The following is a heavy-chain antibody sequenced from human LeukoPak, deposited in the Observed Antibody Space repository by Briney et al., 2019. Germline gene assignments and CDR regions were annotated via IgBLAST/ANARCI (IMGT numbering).Heavy chain of an antibody. J-gene: IGHJ4*02. CDR3: ARDSPKSIAAAGNPFDY. CDR2: IRHDVSEK. CDR1: GFTFSNYG. D-gene: IGHD6-13*01. V-gene: IGHV3-30*02. Sequence: GGSLRLSCAASGFTFSNYGMEWVRQAPGKGLEWVAFIRHDVSEKYYADSVKGRFIISRDNSKNMLHLQMSSLRPEDTALYYCARDSPKSIAAAGNPFDYWGQGTLVTVSS.